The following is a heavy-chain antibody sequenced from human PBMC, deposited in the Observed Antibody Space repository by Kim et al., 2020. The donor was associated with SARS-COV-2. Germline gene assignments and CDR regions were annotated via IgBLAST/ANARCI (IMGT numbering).Heavy chain of an antibody. CDR2: SYT. V-gene: IGHV3-11*05. CDR3: ARGDNWFDP. J-gene: IGHJ5*02. Sequence: SYTNYAGSVKGRFTISRDNAKNSLYLQMNSLRAEDTAVYYCARGDNWFDPWGQGTLVTVSS.